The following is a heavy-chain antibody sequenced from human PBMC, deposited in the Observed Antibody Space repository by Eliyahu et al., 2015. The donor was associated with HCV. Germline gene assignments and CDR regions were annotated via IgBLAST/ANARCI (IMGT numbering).Heavy chain of an antibody. CDR1: GYAFTDYY. D-gene: IGHD1-7*01. Sequence: QVQLVQSGAEVKEPGASVKVSCKASGYAFTDYYIHWLRQAPGQGLEWGGRINPNSGGTNYAQTFQDRVTMTRDTSVSTAYMDLSSLRSDDTAVYYCARGTLTWMDVWGHGTAVTVSS. V-gene: IGHV1-2*06. J-gene: IGHJ6*02. CDR2: INPNSGGT. CDR3: ARGTLTWMDV.